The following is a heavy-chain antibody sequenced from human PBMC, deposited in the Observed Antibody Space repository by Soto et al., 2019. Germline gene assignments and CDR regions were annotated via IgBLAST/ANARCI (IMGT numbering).Heavy chain of an antibody. CDR2: TYYRSKLYN. J-gene: IGHJ4*02. CDR3: ARGAHTSLDY. CDR1: GDSVSSNRSA. V-gene: IGHV6-1*01. D-gene: IGHD1-26*01. Sequence: SQTLPLTVAISGDSVSSNRSASNCISQTPSRGLEWLGRTYYRSKLYNDYAVSVKSRIIINPDTSKNQFSLQLNSVTPEDTAVYYCARGAHTSLDYWGQGTLVTVSS.